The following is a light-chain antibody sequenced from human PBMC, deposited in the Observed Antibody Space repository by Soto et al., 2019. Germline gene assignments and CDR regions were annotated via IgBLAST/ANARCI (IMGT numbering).Light chain of an antibody. V-gene: IGKV3-15*01. CDR1: QSVSSN. CDR2: GTS. Sequence: EIVMTQSPATLSVSPGERATLSCRASQSVSSNLAWYQQKPGQAPRLLIYGTSTSNTGIPARFSGSGSGTEFTLTSNSLQSEDFAVYYWQQYNNLRLTFGGGTKVEIK. J-gene: IGKJ4*01. CDR3: QQYNNLRLT.